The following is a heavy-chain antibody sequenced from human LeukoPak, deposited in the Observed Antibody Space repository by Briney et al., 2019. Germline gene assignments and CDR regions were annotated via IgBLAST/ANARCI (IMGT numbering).Heavy chain of an antibody. CDR3: AKDPLWFGDDAYYYFDY. D-gene: IGHD3-10*01. J-gene: IGHJ4*02. Sequence: GGSLRLSCAASGFTFSSYSMNWVRQAPGKGLEWVSYISSSSSTIYYADSVKGRFTISRDNSKNTLYLQMNSLRAEDTAVYYCAKDPLWFGDDAYYYFDYWGQGTLVTVSS. V-gene: IGHV3-48*01. CDR1: GFTFSSYS. CDR2: ISSSSSTI.